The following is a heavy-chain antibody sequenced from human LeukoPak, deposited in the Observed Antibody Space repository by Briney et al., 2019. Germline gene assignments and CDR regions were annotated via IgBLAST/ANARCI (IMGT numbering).Heavy chain of an antibody. Sequence: GSLRLSCAASGFTFSSYAMSWVRQAPGKGLEWVSGISGGGYSTYYADSVKGRFTISRDISKNTLYLQMHSLRVEDTAVYYCAKDPLWVGEPEALDIWGQGTMVTVSS. V-gene: IGHV3-23*01. D-gene: IGHD3-10*01. CDR3: AKDPLWVGEPEALDI. J-gene: IGHJ3*02. CDR1: GFTFSSYA. CDR2: ISGGGYST.